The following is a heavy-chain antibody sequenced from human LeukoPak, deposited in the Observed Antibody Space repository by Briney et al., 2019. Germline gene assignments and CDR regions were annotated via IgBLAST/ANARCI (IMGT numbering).Heavy chain of an antibody. CDR1: GGSISSGGYY. D-gene: IGHD5-12*01. CDR2: IYHSGST. J-gene: IGHJ4*02. V-gene: IGHV4-31*03. CDR3: ARAFHSGYDLEGFDY. Sequence: SQTLSLTCTVSGGSISSGGYYWSWIRQHPGKGLEWIGYIYHSGSTYYNPSLKSRVTISVDTSKNQFSLKLSSVTAADTAVYYCARAFHSGYDLEGFDYWGQGTLVTVSS.